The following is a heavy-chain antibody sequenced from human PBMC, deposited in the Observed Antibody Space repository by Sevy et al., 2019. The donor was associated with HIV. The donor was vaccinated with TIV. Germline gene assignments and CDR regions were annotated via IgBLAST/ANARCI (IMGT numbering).Heavy chain of an antibody. CDR2: ISSSSTTI. J-gene: IGHJ4*02. CDR1: GFTFSSYS. V-gene: IGHV3-48*02. Sequence: GGSLRLSCAASGFTFSSYSMNWVRQAPGKGLEWVSYISSSSTTIYYADSVKGRFTISRDNAKNSLYLQMNSRRDEDTAVYYCARGYTGYDVGPFDYWGQGTLVTVSS. D-gene: IGHD5-12*01. CDR3: ARGYTGYDVGPFDY.